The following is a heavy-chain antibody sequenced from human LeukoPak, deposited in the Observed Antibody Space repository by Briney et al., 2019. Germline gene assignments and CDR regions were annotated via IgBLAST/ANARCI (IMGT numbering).Heavy chain of an antibody. V-gene: IGHV4-59*01. CDR3: ARGRVSSSTWYSTYYYFFYMDF. CDR1: DASITMYY. CDR2: VDHTGTT. J-gene: IGHJ6*03. D-gene: IGHD1-1*01. Sequence: PSETLSLTCTASDASITMYYWTWIRQPPGKGLEWIGYVDHTGTTKFNPSLNGRVSISRDTSNNFFSLRLRSVTAADTAVYFCARGRVSSSTWYSTYYYFFYMDFWGKGTTVTVSS.